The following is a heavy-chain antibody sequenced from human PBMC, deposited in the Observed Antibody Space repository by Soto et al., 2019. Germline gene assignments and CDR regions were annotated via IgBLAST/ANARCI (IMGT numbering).Heavy chain of an antibody. Sequence: PSETLSLTCAVYGGSFSGYYWSWIRQPPGKGLEWIGEINHSGSTNYNPSLKSRVTISVDTSKNQFSLKLSSVTAADTAVYYCARRRYFDWLFHTALENAFDIWGQGTMVTVSS. CDR2: INHSGST. V-gene: IGHV4-34*01. D-gene: IGHD3-9*01. CDR1: GGSFSGYY. J-gene: IGHJ3*02. CDR3: ARRRYFDWLFHTALENAFDI.